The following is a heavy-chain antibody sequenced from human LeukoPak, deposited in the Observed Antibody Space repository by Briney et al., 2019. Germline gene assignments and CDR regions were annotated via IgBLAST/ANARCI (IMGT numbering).Heavy chain of an antibody. D-gene: IGHD1-26*01. Sequence: SQTLSLTCTVSGGSISSGSYSWSWIRQPAGKGLEWLGRSYTTGSTNYNPSLQIRVTISLDTSKNQFSLKLRSVTAADTAMYYCARGEGGATESGVFDIWGQGTLVTVTS. J-gene: IGHJ3*02. CDR3: ARGEGGATESGVFDI. CDR2: SYTTGST. V-gene: IGHV4-61*02. CDR1: GGSISSGSYS.